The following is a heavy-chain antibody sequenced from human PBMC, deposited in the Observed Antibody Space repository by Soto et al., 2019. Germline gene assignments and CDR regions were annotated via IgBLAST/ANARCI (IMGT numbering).Heavy chain of an antibody. CDR3: ARGQLRYFDWLLSPYFDY. Sequence: EVQLVESGGGLVQPGGSLRLSCAACGFTFSSYAMHWVRQAPGKGLEYVSAISSNGGSTYYANSVKGRFTISRDNSKNTLYLQMGSLRAEDMAVYYCARGQLRYFDWLLSPYFDYWGQGTLVTVST. CDR1: GFTFSSYA. V-gene: IGHV3-64*01. D-gene: IGHD3-9*01. J-gene: IGHJ4*02. CDR2: ISSNGGST.